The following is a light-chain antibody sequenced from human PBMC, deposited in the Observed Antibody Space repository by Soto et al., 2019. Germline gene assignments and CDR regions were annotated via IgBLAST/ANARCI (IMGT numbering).Light chain of an antibody. Sequence: IGFTQSPGTLSFSPGERATLSFGASQSLSSSQLAWYQQKPGQAPRLLIHDASSRATGISDRFTGSGSGTDFTLTITTLEPEDFAVYYCQQYGSSPRTFGLGTKVDI. CDR2: DAS. CDR1: QSLSSSQ. V-gene: IGKV3-20*01. CDR3: QQYGSSPRT. J-gene: IGKJ1*01.